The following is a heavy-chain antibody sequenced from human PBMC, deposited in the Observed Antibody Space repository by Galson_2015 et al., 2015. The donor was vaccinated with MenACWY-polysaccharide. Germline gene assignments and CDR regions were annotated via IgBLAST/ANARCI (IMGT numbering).Heavy chain of an antibody. CDR3: ARHGRDGDNGLRSWFDP. D-gene: IGHD4-17*01. CDR2: VYYSGST. V-gene: IGHV4-39*01. J-gene: IGHJ5*02. Sequence: WIRQPPGKGLESVGAVYYSGSTYYNPPLKSRVTISVDTSKNQFSLKLTSVTAADTAVYYCARHGRDGDNGLRSWFDPWGQGTLVIVSS.